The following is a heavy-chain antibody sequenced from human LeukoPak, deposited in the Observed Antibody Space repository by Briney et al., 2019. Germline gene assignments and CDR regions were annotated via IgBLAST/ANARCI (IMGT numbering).Heavy chain of an antibody. J-gene: IGHJ5*02. V-gene: IGHV4-34*01. CDR3: TRGSGSYYP. CDR2: ISHSSST. D-gene: IGHD1-26*01. CDR1: GVSFSGYY. Sequence: SETLCLTCAVSGVSFSGYYWSWVRQPPGKGLEWIGEISHSSSTIYNPSPMSRVTISVDTYTNQSSLTLRTLPAADPPVYYCTRGSGSYYPWGQGTLVTVSS.